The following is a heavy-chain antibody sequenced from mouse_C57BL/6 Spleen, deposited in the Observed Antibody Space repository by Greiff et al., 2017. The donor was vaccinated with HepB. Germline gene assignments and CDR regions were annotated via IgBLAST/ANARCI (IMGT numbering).Heavy chain of an antibody. CDR2: IWSGGST. V-gene: IGHV2-2*01. D-gene: IGHD2-2*01. CDR1: GFSLTSYG. Sequence: QVQLKESGPGLVQPSQSLSITCTVSGFSLTSYGVHWVRQSPGKGLEWLGVIWSGGSTDYNAAFISRLSISKDNSKSQVFFKMNSLQADDTAIYYFARKPGYGYDRGVYYYAMDYWGQGTSVTVSS. J-gene: IGHJ4*01. CDR3: ARKPGYGYDRGVYYYAMDY.